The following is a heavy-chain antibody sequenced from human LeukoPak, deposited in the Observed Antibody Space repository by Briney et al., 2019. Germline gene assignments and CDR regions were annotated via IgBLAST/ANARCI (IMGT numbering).Heavy chain of an antibody. CDR3: ARGGFGDSTTWYFDL. CDR1: GGTFSSYA. Sequence: SVKVSCKASGGTFSSYAIGWVRQAPGQGREWMGRIIPILGIANYAQKFQGRVTITADKSTTTAYMELSGLRSEDTAVYYCARGGFGDSTTWYFDLWGRGTLVTVSS. J-gene: IGHJ2*01. V-gene: IGHV1-69*04. CDR2: IIPILGIA. D-gene: IGHD3-10*01.